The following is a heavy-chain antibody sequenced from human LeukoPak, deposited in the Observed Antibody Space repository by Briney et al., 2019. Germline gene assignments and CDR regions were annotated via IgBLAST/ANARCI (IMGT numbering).Heavy chain of an antibody. J-gene: IGHJ4*02. CDR1: GGSFSGYY. D-gene: IGHD5-24*01. CDR2: IYHSGST. CDR3: ARDPEGATIYPPYFDY. Sequence: SETLSLTCAVYGGSFSGYYWSWIREPPGKGLEWIGEIYHSGSTNYNPSLKSRVTIAVDTSKHHFYLKLSSVTAADTAVYDCARDPEGATIYPPYFDYWGQGTLVTVSS. V-gene: IGHV4-34*01.